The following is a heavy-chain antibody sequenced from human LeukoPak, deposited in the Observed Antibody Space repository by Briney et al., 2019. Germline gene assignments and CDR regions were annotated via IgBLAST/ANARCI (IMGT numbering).Heavy chain of an antibody. D-gene: IGHD6-19*01. CDR2: IDSSDSTT. V-gene: IGHV3-48*03. J-gene: IGHJ6*03. CDR3: ARGWIAVAGTGFYMDV. CDR1: GFTFSSYE. Sequence: GGSLRLSCVASGFTFSSYEMNWVRPAPGKGLEWLSYIDSSDSTTHYADSVKGRFTISRDNARNSLYLQMNSLRAEDTAVYYCARGWIAVAGTGFYMDVWGKGTTVTISS.